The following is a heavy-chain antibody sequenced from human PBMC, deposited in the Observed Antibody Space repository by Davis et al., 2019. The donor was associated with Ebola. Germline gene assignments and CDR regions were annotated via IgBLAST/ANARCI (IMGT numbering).Heavy chain of an antibody. CDR2: IWYDGSNK. CDR3: ARAHHNTGPGMDV. D-gene: IGHD1-1*01. CDR1: GFTFSTYS. V-gene: IGHV3-33*08. Sequence: GESLKISCAASGFTFSTYSMNWVRQAPGKGLEWVAVIWYDGSNKYYADSVKGRFTISRDNSKNTLYLQMNSLRAEDTAVYYCARAHHNTGPGMDVWGKGTTVTVSS. J-gene: IGHJ6*04.